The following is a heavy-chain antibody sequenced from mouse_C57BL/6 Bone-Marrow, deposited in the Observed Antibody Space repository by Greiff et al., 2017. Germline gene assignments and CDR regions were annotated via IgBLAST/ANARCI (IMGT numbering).Heavy chain of an antibody. Sequence: VQLQQPGAELVMPGASVKLSCKASGYTFTSYWMHWVKQRPGQGLEWIGEIDPSDSYTNYNQQFKGKSTLTVDKYSSTAYMQLSSLTSEDSAVYYCARMRYYGSRGDFDVWGTGTTVTVSS. CDR1: GYTFTSYW. D-gene: IGHD1-1*01. V-gene: IGHV1-69*01. CDR3: ARMRYYGSRGDFDV. CDR2: IDPSDSYT. J-gene: IGHJ1*03.